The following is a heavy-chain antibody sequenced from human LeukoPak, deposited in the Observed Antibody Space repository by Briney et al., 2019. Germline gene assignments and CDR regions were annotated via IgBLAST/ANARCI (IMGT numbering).Heavy chain of an antibody. Sequence: SETLSLTSTVSGGSISNYYWSWIRQPAGKGLEWIGRKYARGSSNYDPPVQSRVTMSVDTSKNQFSLKLRSVTAADTAVYYCARGRYCSADICTGGDSFDIWGQGTMVSVSP. CDR1: GGSISNYY. CDR2: KYARGSS. CDR3: ARGRYCSADICTGGDSFDI. J-gene: IGHJ3*02. V-gene: IGHV4-4*07. D-gene: IGHD2-15*01.